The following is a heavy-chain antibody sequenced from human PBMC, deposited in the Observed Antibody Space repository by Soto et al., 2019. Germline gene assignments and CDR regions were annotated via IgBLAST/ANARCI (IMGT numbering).Heavy chain of an antibody. CDR2: ISYDGSNK. Sequence: QVQLVESGGGVVQPGRSLRLSCAASGFTFSSYAMHWVRQAPGKGLEWVAVISYDGSNKYYADSVKGRFTISRDNSKNTLYLQMNSLRAEDTAVYYCAREIGIAHSSFDYWGQGTLVTVSS. CDR1: GFTFSSYA. J-gene: IGHJ4*02. V-gene: IGHV3-30-3*01. D-gene: IGHD1-20*01. CDR3: AREIGIAHSSFDY.